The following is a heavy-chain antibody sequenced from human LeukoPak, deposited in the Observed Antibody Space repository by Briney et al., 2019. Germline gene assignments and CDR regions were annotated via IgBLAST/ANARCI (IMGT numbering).Heavy chain of an antibody. V-gene: IGHV1-2*02. CDR2: INPNSGGS. CDR3: ARGYGGSWFDY. CDR1: GYTFTINY. J-gene: IGHJ5*01. D-gene: IGHD5-18*01. Sequence: ASVKVSCKASGYTFTINYIHWVRQAPGQGLEWMGWINPNSGGSNHAQRFQGRVTMTRDTSISTAYMELTSLTSDDTAVYYCARGYGGSWFDYWGQGALVTVSS.